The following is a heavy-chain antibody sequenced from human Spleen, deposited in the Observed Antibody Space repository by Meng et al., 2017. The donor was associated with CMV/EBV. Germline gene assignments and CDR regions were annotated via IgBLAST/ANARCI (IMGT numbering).Heavy chain of an antibody. CDR2: TNPQSGDT. CDR1: GYSFTGYF. D-gene: IGHD2-21*02. J-gene: IGHJ4*02. Sequence: ASVKVSCKASGYSFTGYFMHWVRQAPGQGLEWMGWTNPQSGDTNYAQKFQGRVTMTRDTSTGTAYMELRSLRSDDTAVYYCALSDPFDYWGQGTLVTVSS. V-gene: IGHV1-2*02. CDR3: ALSDPFDY.